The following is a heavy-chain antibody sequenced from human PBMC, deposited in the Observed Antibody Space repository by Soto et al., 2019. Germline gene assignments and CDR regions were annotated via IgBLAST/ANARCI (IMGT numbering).Heavy chain of an antibody. CDR3: TRDQSGTPDI. CDR2: MSATGGA. J-gene: IGHJ3*02. Sequence: SETLSLTCNVSGDSISNYYWTWIRQSAGKGLEWIGRMSATGGAAYNPSLKSRLTLSRDTSRNELSLSLKFVTAADTAVYFCTRDQSGTPDIWGQGTMVTVSS. D-gene: IGHD1-26*01. CDR1: GDSISNYY. V-gene: IGHV4-4*07.